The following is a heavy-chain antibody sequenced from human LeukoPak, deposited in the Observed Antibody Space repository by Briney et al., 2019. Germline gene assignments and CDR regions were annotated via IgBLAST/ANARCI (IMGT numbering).Heavy chain of an antibody. CDR2: FSYNVHS. CDR3: ARVSVAGTGPDY. V-gene: IGHV4-61*01. D-gene: IGHD6-19*01. Sequence: SETLSLTCTVSGGSVSSSNYYWSWIRQPPGKGLEWVGFFSYNVHSDYNPSLKSRVTISVDTSKNQFSLRLTSVTAADTAIYYCARVSVAGTGPDYWGQGTLVTVSS. J-gene: IGHJ4*02. CDR1: GGSVSSSNYY.